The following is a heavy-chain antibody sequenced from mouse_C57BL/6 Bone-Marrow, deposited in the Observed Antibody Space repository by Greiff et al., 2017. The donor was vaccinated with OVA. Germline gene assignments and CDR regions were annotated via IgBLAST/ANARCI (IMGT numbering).Heavy chain of an antibody. CDR1: GFNIKDDY. CDR2: IDPENGDT. D-gene: IGHD2-1*01. J-gene: IGHJ2*01. CDR3: TSYGNFDY. V-gene: IGHV14-4*01. Sequence: EVQLQESGAELVRPGASVKLSCTASGFNIKDDYMHWVKQRPEQGLEWIGWIDPENGDTEYASKFQGKATITADISSNTAYLQLSSLTSEDTAVYYCTSYGNFDYGGQGTTLTVS.